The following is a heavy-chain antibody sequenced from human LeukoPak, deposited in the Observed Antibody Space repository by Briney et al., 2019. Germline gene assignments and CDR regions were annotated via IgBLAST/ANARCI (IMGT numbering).Heavy chain of an antibody. Sequence: VRQAXXXXLEXISSISSSSTTIYYADSVKGRFSISRDNAKNSVSLQMNSLRDEDTAVYYCARDGSSGWYSKNWFDPWGQGTLVTVSS. D-gene: IGHD6-19*01. CDR3: ARDGSSGWYSKNWFDP. J-gene: IGHJ5*02. V-gene: IGHV3-48*02. CDR2: ISSSSTTI.